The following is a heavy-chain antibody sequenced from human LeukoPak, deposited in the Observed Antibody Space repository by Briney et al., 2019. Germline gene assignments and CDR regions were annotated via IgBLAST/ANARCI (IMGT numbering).Heavy chain of an antibody. CDR2: INGDGSST. D-gene: IGHD4-17*01. CDR3: ARGKAPAVTTPFDY. V-gene: IGHV3-74*01. Sequence: GGSLRLSCAASGFTFSSYWMHWVRQAPGKGLVWVSRINGDGSSTIYADSVKGRFTISRDNAKNTLYLQMNSLRAEDTAVYYCARGKAPAVTTPFDYWGQGTLVTVSS. CDR1: GFTFSSYW. J-gene: IGHJ4*02.